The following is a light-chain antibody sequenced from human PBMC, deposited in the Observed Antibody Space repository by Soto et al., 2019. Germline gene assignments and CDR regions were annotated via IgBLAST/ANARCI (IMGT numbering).Light chain of an antibody. Sequence: QSALTQPRSVSGSPGQSVPLSCTGTRSDVAGYHYVSWYQHHPGKAPKIIIFDVNKRPSGVPDRFSGSKSGNTASLTISGLQTEDEADYYCCSYAGSYTLVFGGGTKLPVL. CDR2: DVN. CDR3: CSYAGSYTLV. V-gene: IGLV2-11*01. CDR1: RSDVAGYHY. J-gene: IGLJ2*01.